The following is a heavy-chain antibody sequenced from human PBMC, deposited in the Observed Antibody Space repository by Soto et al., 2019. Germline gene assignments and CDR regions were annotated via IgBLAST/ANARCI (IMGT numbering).Heavy chain of an antibody. V-gene: IGHV3-15*01. D-gene: IGHD2-21*02. CDR3: ATVGYCGGDWCYASYYGMDV. Sequence: EVQLVESGGGLVKPGGSLRLSCAVSGLTFKNAWMTWVRRAPGKGLEWIGRIKNKPDGGTTDYAAPVKGRFIISRDDSKNMLYLKMHSLKTEDTAVYYCATVGYCGGDWCYASYYGMDVWGQGTTVTVSS. CDR2: IKNKPDGGTT. CDR1: GLTFKNAW. J-gene: IGHJ6*02.